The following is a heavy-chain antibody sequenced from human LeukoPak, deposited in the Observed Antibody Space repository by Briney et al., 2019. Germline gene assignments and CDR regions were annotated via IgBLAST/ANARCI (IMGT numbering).Heavy chain of an antibody. CDR1: GYTFTGYY. V-gene: IGHV1-2*06. Sequence: GASVKVSCKASGYTFTGYYMHWVRQAPGQGLEWMGRINPNNGGTNCAQKFQGRVTMTGDTSISTACMELSSLRSDDTAVYYCARESGSYHGNDYWGQGTLVTVSS. CDR3: ARESGSYHGNDY. D-gene: IGHD1-26*01. CDR2: INPNNGGT. J-gene: IGHJ4*02.